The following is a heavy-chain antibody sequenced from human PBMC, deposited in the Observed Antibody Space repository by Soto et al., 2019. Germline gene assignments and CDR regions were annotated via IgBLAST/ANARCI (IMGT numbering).Heavy chain of an antibody. D-gene: IGHD6-13*01. J-gene: IGHJ6*03. V-gene: IGHV4-39*01. Sequence: SETLSLTCTVSGGSISSSSYYWGWIRQPPGKGLEWIGSIYYSGSTYYNPSLKSRVTISVDTSKNQFSLKLISVTAADTAVYYCARLKGIAAAGTDLRTYYYYYMDVWGKGTTVTVSS. CDR1: GGSISSSSYY. CDR3: ARLKGIAAAGTDLRTYYYYYMDV. CDR2: IYYSGST.